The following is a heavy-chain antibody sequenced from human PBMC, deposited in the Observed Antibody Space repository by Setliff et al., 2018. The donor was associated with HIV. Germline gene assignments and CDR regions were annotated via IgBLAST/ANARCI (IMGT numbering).Heavy chain of an antibody. CDR3: ARDPHYYDSSGHYSWFYFDF. V-gene: IGHV4-39*07. D-gene: IGHD3-22*01. CDR1: GDSLSRSSNH. J-gene: IGHJ4*02. Sequence: ASETLSLTCTVSGDSLSRSSNHWGWIRQPPGKGLEWIGNTYYSGSTYYNPSLKSRVTISVDTSKNQFSLKMTSVTAADTAVYYCARDPHYYDSSGHYSWFYFDFWGQGTLVTVS. CDR2: TYYSGST.